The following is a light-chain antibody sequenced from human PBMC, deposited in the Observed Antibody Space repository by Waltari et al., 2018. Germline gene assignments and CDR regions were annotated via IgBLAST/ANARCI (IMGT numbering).Light chain of an antibody. CDR2: GAS. J-gene: IGKJ2*01. CDR3: QQYGRSWNT. CDR1: QSVSGNN. Sequence: EIVLTQSPGTLSLSPGERATLSCRASQSVSGNNLAWYQQKPAQAPRLLIHGASSRATGIPDRFSGSGYGTDFTLTISRLEPEDFAVYYCQQYGRSWNTFGQGTKLEIK. V-gene: IGKV3-20*01.